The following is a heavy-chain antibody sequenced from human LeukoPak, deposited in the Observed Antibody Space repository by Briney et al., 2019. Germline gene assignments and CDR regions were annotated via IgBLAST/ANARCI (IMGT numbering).Heavy chain of an antibody. Sequence: GGSLRLSCAASGXSFSSYEMNWVRQAPGKGLEWVSWISTSGSTLNYADSVKGRFTVSRDNARNSLYLQMNSLRAEDTAVYYCARDGPGYSFDYWGQGTLVTVSS. CDR3: ARDGPGYSFDY. CDR1: GXSFSSYE. V-gene: IGHV3-48*03. J-gene: IGHJ4*02. D-gene: IGHD5-18*01. CDR2: ISTSGSTL.